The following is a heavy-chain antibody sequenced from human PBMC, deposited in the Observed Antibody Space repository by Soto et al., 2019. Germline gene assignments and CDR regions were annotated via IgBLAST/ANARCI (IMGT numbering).Heavy chain of an antibody. CDR1: GFIFSDYW. CDR3: VSFEAIGS. Sequence: GGSLRLSFAASGFIFSDYWMAWVRQAPGKGLEWVANIKEDGSRKYYMESAKGRITISRDNAKNSLFPQMNSLRVEDTAVYYCVSFEAIGSWGQGTLVTVSS. CDR2: IKEDGSRK. V-gene: IGHV3-7*01. J-gene: IGHJ4*02.